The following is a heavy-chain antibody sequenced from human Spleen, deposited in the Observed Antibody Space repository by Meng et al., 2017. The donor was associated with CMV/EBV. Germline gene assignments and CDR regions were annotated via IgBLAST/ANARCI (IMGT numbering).Heavy chain of an antibody. J-gene: IGHJ6*02. D-gene: IGHD6-6*01. Sequence: GESLKISCAASGFTFSSYGMHWVRQAPGKGLEWVAVIWYDGSNKYYADSMKGRFTISRDNSKNTLYLQMNSLRDEDTAIYYCAKDRQHVSYYDYGMDVWGQGTTVTVSS. CDR1: GFTFSSYG. V-gene: IGHV3-33*06. CDR2: IWYDGSNK. CDR3: AKDRQHVSYYDYGMDV.